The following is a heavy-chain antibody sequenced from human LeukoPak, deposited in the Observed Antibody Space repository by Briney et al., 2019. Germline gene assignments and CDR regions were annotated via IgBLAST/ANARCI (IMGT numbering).Heavy chain of an antibody. CDR1: GYTFTGYY. Sequence: ASVKVSCKASGYTFTGYYMHWVRQAPGQGLEWMGRINPNSGGTNYAQKFQGRVTMTRDTSISTAYMELSRLRSDDTAVYYCARDRPGPYSSLHDYWGQGTLVTVSS. J-gene: IGHJ4*02. V-gene: IGHV1-2*06. CDR3: ARDRPGPYSSLHDY. CDR2: INPNSGGT. D-gene: IGHD6-6*01.